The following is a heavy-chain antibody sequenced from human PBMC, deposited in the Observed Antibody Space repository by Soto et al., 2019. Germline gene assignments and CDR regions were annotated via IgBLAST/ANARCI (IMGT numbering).Heavy chain of an antibody. D-gene: IGHD3-3*01. Sequence: GGSLRLSCAASGFTFSSYSMNWVRQAPGKGLEWVSSISSSSSYIYYADSVKGRFTISRDNAKNSLYLQMNSLRAEDTAVYYCARDNTAPLWSGYSGNWFDPWGQGTLVTVSS. CDR3: ARDNTAPLWSGYSGNWFDP. J-gene: IGHJ5*02. CDR1: GFTFSSYS. V-gene: IGHV3-21*01. CDR2: ISSSSSYI.